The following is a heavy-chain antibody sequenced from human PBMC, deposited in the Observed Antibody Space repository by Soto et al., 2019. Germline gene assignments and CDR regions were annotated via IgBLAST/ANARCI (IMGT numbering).Heavy chain of an antibody. Sequence: GGSLRLSCAASGFTFSSYGMHWVRQAPGKGLEWVAVISYDGSNKYYADSVKGRCTISRDNSKNTLYLQMNSLRAEDTAVYYCAKDRYYYDSSGYVYYWGQGTLVTVSS. J-gene: IGHJ4*02. CDR2: ISYDGSNK. CDR3: AKDRYYYDSSGYVYY. V-gene: IGHV3-30*18. D-gene: IGHD3-22*01. CDR1: GFTFSSYG.